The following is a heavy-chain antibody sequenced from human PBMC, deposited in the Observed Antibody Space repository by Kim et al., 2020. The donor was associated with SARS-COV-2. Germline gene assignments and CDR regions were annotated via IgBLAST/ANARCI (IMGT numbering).Heavy chain of an antibody. Sequence: GGSLRLSCAASGFTFSSYAMSWVRQAPGKGLEWVSAISGSGGSTYYADSVKGRFTISRDNSKNTLYLQMNSLRAEDTAVYYCAKDQGLLWFGESYYYYGMDVWGQGTTVTVSS. J-gene: IGHJ6*02. CDR3: AKDQGLLWFGESYYYYGMDV. CDR2: ISGSGGST. CDR1: GFTFSSYA. V-gene: IGHV3-23*01. D-gene: IGHD3-10*01.